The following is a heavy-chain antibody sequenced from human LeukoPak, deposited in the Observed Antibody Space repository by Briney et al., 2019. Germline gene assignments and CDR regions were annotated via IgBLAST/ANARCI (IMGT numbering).Heavy chain of an antibody. D-gene: IGHD6-19*01. CDR1: GFTFSSSA. V-gene: IGHV3-23*01. Sequence: GGSLRLSCAASGFTFSSSAMSWVRQAPGKGLEWVSAISGSGGNTYYADSVKGRFTISRDSSKNTLYLQMNSLRAEDAAVYYCAKVDQWPSDYWGQGTLVTVSS. CDR3: AKVDQWPSDY. CDR2: ISGSGGNT. J-gene: IGHJ4*02.